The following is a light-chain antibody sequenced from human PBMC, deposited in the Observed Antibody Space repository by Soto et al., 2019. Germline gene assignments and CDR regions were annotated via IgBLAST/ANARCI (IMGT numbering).Light chain of an antibody. CDR3: CSYAGTYSVI. CDR2: DVR. CDR1: SSDIGGYSF. J-gene: IGLJ2*01. Sequence: QSALTQAPSGSGSPGQSVTISCSGTSSDIGGYSFVSWYQQHPGNTPKLIIYDVRNRPSGVPDRFSGSKSGNTASLTISGLQAEDEADYYCCSYAGTYSVIFGGGTKVTVL. V-gene: IGLV2-11*01.